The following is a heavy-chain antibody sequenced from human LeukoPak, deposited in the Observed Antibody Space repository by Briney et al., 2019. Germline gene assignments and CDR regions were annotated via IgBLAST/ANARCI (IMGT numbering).Heavy chain of an antibody. J-gene: IGHJ4*02. CDR2: IKQDGSEK. D-gene: IGHD3-22*01. Sequence: PGGSLRLSCAASGFTFSSYWMSWVRQAPGKGLEWVANIKQDGSEKYYVDSVKGRFTISRDNAKNSLYLQMNSLRAEDTAVYYCARDLYDSSGYYYTPFDYWGQGTLVTVSS. V-gene: IGHV3-7*01. CDR1: GFTFSSYW. CDR3: ARDLYDSSGYYYTPFDY.